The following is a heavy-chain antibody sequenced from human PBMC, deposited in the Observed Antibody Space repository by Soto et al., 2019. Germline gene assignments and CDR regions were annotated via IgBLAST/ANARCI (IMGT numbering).Heavy chain of an antibody. V-gene: IGHV3-21*01. J-gene: IGHJ6*02. CDR3: ARETESYKWNDGLMDV. Sequence: EVQLVESGGGLVRLGGSLKLSLPALGLPFSAYTMTWARQPQGKGLEWISSIDTGSKFMFYADSVTGRFTISRDNAKNSLYLQINSLRAEDTAVYYCARETESYKWNDGLMDVWGQGTTVTVSS. D-gene: IGHD1-20*01. CDR2: IDTGSKFM. CDR1: GLPFSAYT.